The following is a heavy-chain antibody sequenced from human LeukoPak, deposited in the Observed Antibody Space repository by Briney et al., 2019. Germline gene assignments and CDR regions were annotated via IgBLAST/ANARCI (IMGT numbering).Heavy chain of an antibody. D-gene: IGHD2-15*01. Sequence: SETLSLTCAVYGGFFSNYYWNWIRQPPGKGLEWIGEIDHSGSTNYNPYLKSRVTISLDTSKNQFSLMLRFVTAADTAVYYCARAPYLSGGSWGQGILVAVSS. CDR1: GGFFSNYY. V-gene: IGHV4-34*01. CDR3: ARAPYLSGGS. CDR2: IDHSGST. J-gene: IGHJ3*01.